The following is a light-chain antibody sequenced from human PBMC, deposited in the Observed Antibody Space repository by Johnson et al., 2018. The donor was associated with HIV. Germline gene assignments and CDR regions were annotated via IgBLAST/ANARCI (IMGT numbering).Light chain of an antibody. V-gene: IGLV1-51*02. CDR2: ENN. J-gene: IGLJ1*01. CDR1: SSNIGNNY. CDR3: GTWDNSLSTGSV. Sequence: QSVLTQPPSVSAAPGQKVTISCSVSSSNIGNNYVSWYQQLPGTAPKLLIYENNKRPSVIPYRFSYSKSVPSATLAIPAPPTWDAADYYCGTWDNSLSTGSVFGTATKVTVL.